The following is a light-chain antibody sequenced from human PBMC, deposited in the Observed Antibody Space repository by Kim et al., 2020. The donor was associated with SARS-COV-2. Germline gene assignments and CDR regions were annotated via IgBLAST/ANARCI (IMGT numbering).Light chain of an antibody. V-gene: IGLV1-44*01. J-gene: IGLJ3*02. CDR1: SPNIGSNA. Sequence: GRRVTISCSGSSPNIGSNALSWYQQLPGTAPILVFSSNDQRPSGVPDRFSGSRSGTSASLAISGLQSEDEADYYCAAWDDSLYGRRFGGGTKVTVL. CDR3: AAWDDSLYGRR. CDR2: SND.